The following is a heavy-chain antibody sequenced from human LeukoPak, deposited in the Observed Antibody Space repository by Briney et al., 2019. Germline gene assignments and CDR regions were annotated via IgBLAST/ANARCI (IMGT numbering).Heavy chain of an antibody. CDR1: GFTVSSNY. Sequence: GGSLRLSCAASGFTVSSNYMNWVRQAPGMGLEWVSVIYGGGGTFYADSVKDRFSISRGNSKNTLFLHMNSLRADDTAVYYCARGKSSSSFAFDIWGQGTMVTVSS. V-gene: IGHV3-53*01. D-gene: IGHD6-6*01. J-gene: IGHJ3*02. CDR2: IYGGGGT. CDR3: ARGKSSSSFAFDI.